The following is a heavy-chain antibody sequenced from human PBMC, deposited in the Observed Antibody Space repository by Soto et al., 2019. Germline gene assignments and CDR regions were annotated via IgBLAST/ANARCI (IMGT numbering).Heavy chain of an antibody. J-gene: IGHJ4*02. CDR3: ARLGYCSSTSCYVLILDY. CDR2: IHYSGST. D-gene: IGHD2-2*01. V-gene: IGHV4-59*01. CDR1: GVSFSSYY. Sequence: SETLSLTCTVSGVSFSSYYWSWIRQPPGKGLEWIGYIHYSGSTSYNPSLKSRVAISVDTSKNQFSLKLSSVTAADTAVYYCARLGYCSSTSCYVLILDYWGQGTLVTVSS.